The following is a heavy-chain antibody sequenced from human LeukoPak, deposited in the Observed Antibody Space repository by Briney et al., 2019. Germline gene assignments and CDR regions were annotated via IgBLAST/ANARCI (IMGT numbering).Heavy chain of an antibody. V-gene: IGHV3-23*01. D-gene: IGHD2/OR15-2a*01. Sequence: PGGSLRLSCTPSGFTFSTYAMSWVRQAPGKGLEWVSLIRGSGGNTYFADSVKGRFTISRDNSKNTLYLQMNSLRAEDTATYYRAKERTQTTSFDYWGQRTLVTVSS. J-gene: IGHJ4*02. CDR3: AKERTQTTSFDY. CDR1: GFTFSTYA. CDR2: IRGSGGNT.